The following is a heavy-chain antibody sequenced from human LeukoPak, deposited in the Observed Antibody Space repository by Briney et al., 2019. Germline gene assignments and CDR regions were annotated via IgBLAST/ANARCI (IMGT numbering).Heavy chain of an antibody. CDR3: AKDHYVSGRYDAFDI. D-gene: IGHD3-10*01. CDR2: ISSSSSYI. J-gene: IGHJ3*02. V-gene: IGHV3-21*04. CDR1: GFTFSTYT. Sequence: PGGSLRLSCAASGFTFSTYTMNWVRQAPGKGLEWVSCISSSSSYINYADSVKGRFTISRDNAKNTLYLQMNSLRAEDTAVYYCAKDHYVSGRYDAFDIWGQGTMVTVSS.